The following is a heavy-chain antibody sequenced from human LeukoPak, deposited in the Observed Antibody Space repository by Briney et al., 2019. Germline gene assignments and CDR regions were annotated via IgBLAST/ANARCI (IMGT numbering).Heavy chain of an antibody. CDR1: GFTFSSYS. J-gene: IGHJ3*02. Sequence: GGSLRLSCAASGFTFSSYSMNWVRQAPGKGVEWVSYIISSSSTIYYADSVKGRFTISRDNAKNSLYLQMNSLRAEDTAVYYCAREAHSSGSYPYDAFDIWGQGTMVTVSS. CDR2: IISSSSTI. CDR3: AREAHSSGSYPYDAFDI. D-gene: IGHD1-26*01. V-gene: IGHV3-48*01.